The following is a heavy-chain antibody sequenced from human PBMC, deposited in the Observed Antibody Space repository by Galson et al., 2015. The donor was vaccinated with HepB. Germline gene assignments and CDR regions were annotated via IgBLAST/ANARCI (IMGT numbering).Heavy chain of an antibody. CDR2: INAGNGNT. CDR3: ARDKGHSGYQLDRSPLGFVY. CDR1: GYTFTSYA. Sequence: SVKVSCKASGYTFTSYAMHWVRQAPGQRLEWMGWINAGNGNTKYSQKFQGRVTITRDTSASTAYMELSSLRSEDTAVYYCARDKGHSGYQLDRSPLGFVYWGQGTLVTVSS. V-gene: IGHV1-3*01. D-gene: IGHD5-12*01. J-gene: IGHJ4*02.